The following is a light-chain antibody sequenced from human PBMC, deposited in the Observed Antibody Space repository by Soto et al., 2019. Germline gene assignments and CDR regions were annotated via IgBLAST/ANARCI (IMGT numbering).Light chain of an antibody. CDR3: QQYSRAPLT. Sequence: EIVLTHSPGTLSLSPGERATLSCRASQSIDNNYLAWYQQKPGQAPRLVIYGASTRATDIPDRFSASGSGTGFTLTISRLEPEDFAVYYCQQYSRAPLTFGQGTKVDIK. CDR2: GAS. J-gene: IGKJ1*01. CDR1: QSIDNNY. V-gene: IGKV3-20*01.